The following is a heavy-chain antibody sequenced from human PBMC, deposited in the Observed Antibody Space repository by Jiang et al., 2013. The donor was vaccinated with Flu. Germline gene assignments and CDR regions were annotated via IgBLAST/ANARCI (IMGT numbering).Heavy chain of an antibody. V-gene: IGHV4-34*01. J-gene: IGHJ3*02. D-gene: IGHD2-15*01. CDR2: INHSGST. CDR3: ARVGSKLGAFDI. Sequence: LLKPSETLSLTCAVYGGSFSGYYWSWIRQPPGKGLEWIGEINHSGSTNYNPSLKSRVTISVDTSKNQFSLKLSSVTAADTAVYYCARVGSKLGAFDIWGQGTMVTVSS. CDR1: GGSFSGYY.